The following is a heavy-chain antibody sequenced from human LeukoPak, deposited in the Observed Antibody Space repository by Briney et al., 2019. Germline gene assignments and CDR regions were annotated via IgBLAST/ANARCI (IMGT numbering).Heavy chain of an antibody. CDR1: GGTFSSYA. CDR2: IIPIFGTA. Sequence: GASVKVSCKASGGTFSSYAISWVRQAPGQGLEWMGGIIPIFGTANYAQKFQGRVTITTDESTSTAYMELSSLRSEDTAVYYCARCTSRYDFWSGYIYYMDVWGKGTTVTVSS. CDR3: ARCTSRYDFWSGYIYYMDV. D-gene: IGHD3-3*01. V-gene: IGHV1-69*05. J-gene: IGHJ6*03.